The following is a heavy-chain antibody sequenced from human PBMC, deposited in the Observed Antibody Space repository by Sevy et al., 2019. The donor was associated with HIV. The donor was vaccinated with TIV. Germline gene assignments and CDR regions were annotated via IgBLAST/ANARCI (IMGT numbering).Heavy chain of an antibody. CDR3: ARDTEYSSGWWDAFDI. CDR2: TYYRSKWYN. Sequence: KQSQTLSLTCAISGDSVSSNSAAWNWIRQSPSRGLEWLGRTYYRSKWYNDYAVSVKSRITINPDTSKNHSSLQLNSVTSEDTAVYYGARDTEYSSGWWDAFDIWGQGTMVTVSS. D-gene: IGHD6-19*01. CDR1: GDSVSSNSAA. V-gene: IGHV6-1*01. J-gene: IGHJ3*02.